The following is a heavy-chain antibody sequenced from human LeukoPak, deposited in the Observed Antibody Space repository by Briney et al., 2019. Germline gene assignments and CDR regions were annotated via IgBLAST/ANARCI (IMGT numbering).Heavy chain of an antibody. J-gene: IGHJ4*02. V-gene: IGHV1-2*02. CDR2: INPNSGGT. CDR1: GYTFTGYY. CDR3: ARVWGPIAAGFDY. D-gene: IGHD6-13*01. Sequence: ASVKVSCKASGYTFTGYYMHWVRQAPGQGLEWMGWINPNSGGTNYAQKFQGRVTMTRDTSISTAYMELSRLRSDDTAVYYCARVWGPIAAGFDYWGQGTLVTVSS.